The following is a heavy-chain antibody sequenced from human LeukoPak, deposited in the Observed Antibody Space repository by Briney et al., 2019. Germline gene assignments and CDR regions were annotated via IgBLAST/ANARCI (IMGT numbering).Heavy chain of an antibody. CDR3: ARDYSTATTWGYYYYMDV. J-gene: IGHJ6*03. CDR2: IYTSGST. Sequence: PSETLSLTCTVSGGSISSYYWSWIRQPAGKGLEWIGRIYTSGSTNYNPSLKSRVTMSVDTSKNQFSLKLSSVTAADTAVYYCARDYSTATTWGYYYYMDVWGKGTTVTVSS. D-gene: IGHD4-17*01. CDR1: GGSISSYY. V-gene: IGHV4-4*07.